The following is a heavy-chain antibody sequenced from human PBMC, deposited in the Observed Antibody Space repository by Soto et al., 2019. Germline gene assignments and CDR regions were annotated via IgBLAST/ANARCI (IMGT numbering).Heavy chain of an antibody. CDR2: ISSSSSYI. J-gene: IGHJ4*02. Sequence: GGSLRLSWAASGFTFSSYIMNWVRQAPGKGLEWVSSISSSSSYIYYADSVKGRFTISRDNAKNSLYLQMNSLRAEDTAVYYCARDIGLRFPYYFDYWGQGTLVIVSS. CDR1: GFTFSSYI. V-gene: IGHV3-21*01. D-gene: IGHD5-12*01. CDR3: ARDIGLRFPYYFDY.